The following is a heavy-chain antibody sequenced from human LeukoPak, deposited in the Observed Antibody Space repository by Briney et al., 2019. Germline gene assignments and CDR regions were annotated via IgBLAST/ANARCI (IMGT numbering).Heavy chain of an antibody. Sequence: PSETLYLTCTVSGDSISSYYWSWIRQPPGKGLEWIGYIYYSGSTNYNPSLKSRVTISVDTSKNQFSLKLSSVPAADTAVYYCARGAXXXDXXGXXTLVTVSS. CDR2: IYYSGST. J-gene: IGHJ4*02. CDR3: ARGAXXXDX. CDR1: GDSISSYY. V-gene: IGHV4-59*01.